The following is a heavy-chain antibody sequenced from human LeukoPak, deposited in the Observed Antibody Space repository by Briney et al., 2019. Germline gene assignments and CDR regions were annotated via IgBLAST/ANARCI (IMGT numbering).Heavy chain of an antibody. CDR3: AKDPDYYDSSGYYYEGY. J-gene: IGHJ4*02. CDR1: GFTFSSYG. D-gene: IGHD3-22*01. CDR2: IRYDGSNK. Sequence: GGSLRLSCAASGFTFSSYGMHWVRQAPGKGLEWVAFIRYDGSNKYYADSVKGRFTISRDNSKNTLYLQMNSLRAEDTAVYYCAKDPDYYDSSGYYYEGYWGQGTLVTVSS. V-gene: IGHV3-30*02.